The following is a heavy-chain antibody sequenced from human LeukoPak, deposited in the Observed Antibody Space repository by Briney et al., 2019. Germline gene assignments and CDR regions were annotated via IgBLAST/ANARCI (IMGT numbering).Heavy chain of an antibody. CDR2: INHSGST. CDR1: GGSFSGYY. CDR3: ARQSSGWFSFDY. J-gene: IGHJ4*02. V-gene: IGHV4-34*01. D-gene: IGHD6-19*01. Sequence: PSETLSLTCAVYGGSFSGYYWSWIRQPPGKGLEWIGEINHSGSTNYNPSLKSRVTISVDTSKNQFSLKLNSVTAADTAVYYCARQSSGWFSFDYWGQGTLVTVSS.